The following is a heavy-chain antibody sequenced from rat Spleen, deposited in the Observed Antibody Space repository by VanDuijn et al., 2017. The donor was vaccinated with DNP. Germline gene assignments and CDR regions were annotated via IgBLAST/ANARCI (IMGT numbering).Heavy chain of an antibody. J-gene: IGHJ4*01. Sequence: QVQLKDSGPGLVQPSQTQSLTCTVSGFSLTNYHVHWVRQPPGKGLEWMGRIQSGGNTDYNSALKSRLSISRDTSQSQVFLKMNSVQTEDSAMYFCARSLATVVPTGAMDVWGQGTSVTVSS. CDR2: IQSGGNT. CDR3: ARSLATVVPTGAMDV. D-gene: IGHD1-3*01. CDR1: GFSLTNYH. V-gene: IGHV2-27*01.